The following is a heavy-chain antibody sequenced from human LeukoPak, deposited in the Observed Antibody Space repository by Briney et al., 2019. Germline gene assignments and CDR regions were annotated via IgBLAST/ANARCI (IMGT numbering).Heavy chain of an antibody. V-gene: IGHV3-53*01. CDR2: IYSGGST. D-gene: IGHD1-26*01. Sequence: GGSLRLSCAASGFTVSSNYMSWVRQAPGKGLEWVSVIYSGGSTYYADSVKGRFTISRDNSKNTLYLQMNSLRAEDTAVYYCARDKGGSYSEDEWAFDYWGQGTLVTVSS. CDR3: ARDKGGSYSEDEWAFDY. J-gene: IGHJ4*02. CDR1: GFTVSSNY.